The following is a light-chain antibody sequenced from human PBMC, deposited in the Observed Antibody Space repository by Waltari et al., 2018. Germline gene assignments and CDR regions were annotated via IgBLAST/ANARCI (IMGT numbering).Light chain of an antibody. V-gene: IGKV3-11*01. CDR3: QQRSNWPL. CDR1: QSVSSY. J-gene: IGKJ4*01. Sequence: EIVLTQSPATLSLSPGERATLSCRASQSVSSYLAWYQQKPGQAPRLLIYDASNRVTGIPARFSGSGSGTDFTLTISSLEPEDFAVYYCQQRSNWPLFGGGTKVEIK. CDR2: DAS.